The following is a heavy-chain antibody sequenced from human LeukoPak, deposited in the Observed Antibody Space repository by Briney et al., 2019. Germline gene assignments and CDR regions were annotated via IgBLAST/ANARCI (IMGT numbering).Heavy chain of an antibody. Sequence: GGSLRLSCAASGFTFSNAWMSWVRQAPGKGLEWVGRIKSKTDGGTTDYAAPVKGRFTISRDDSKNTLYLQMNSLKTEDTAVYYCTTGGAYCGGDCSDDAFDIWGQGTMVTVSS. J-gene: IGHJ3*02. V-gene: IGHV3-15*01. CDR2: IKSKTDGGTT. D-gene: IGHD2-21*02. CDR1: GFTFSNAW. CDR3: TTGGAYCGGDCSDDAFDI.